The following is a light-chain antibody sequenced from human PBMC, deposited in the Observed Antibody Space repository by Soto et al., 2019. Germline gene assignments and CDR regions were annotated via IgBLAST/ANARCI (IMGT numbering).Light chain of an antibody. CDR1: QSVTNSY. V-gene: IGKV3-15*01. Sequence: EIVMTPSPVTLYVSPGESAPLSCRASQSVTNSYLAWYQQKPGQAPRLLIFGASTRAAGIPSRFSGSASGAAFTLTISSLQPEEFATYYCLQYNSYPFTFGGGTKVDIK. CDR2: GAS. CDR3: LQYNSYPFT. J-gene: IGKJ4*01.